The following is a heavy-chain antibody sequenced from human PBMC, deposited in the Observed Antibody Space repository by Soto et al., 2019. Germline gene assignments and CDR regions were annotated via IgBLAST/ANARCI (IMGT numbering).Heavy chain of an antibody. CDR2: IYSGGST. D-gene: IGHD3-22*01. V-gene: IGHV3-53*01. Sequence: GGSLILSCAASGFTVSSNYMSWVRQAPGKGLEWVSVIYSGGSTYYADSVKGRFTISRDNSKNTLYLQMNSLRAEDTAVYYCARVASSGAPWFDPWGQGTLVTVSS. CDR1: GFTVSSNY. J-gene: IGHJ5*02. CDR3: ARVASSGAPWFDP.